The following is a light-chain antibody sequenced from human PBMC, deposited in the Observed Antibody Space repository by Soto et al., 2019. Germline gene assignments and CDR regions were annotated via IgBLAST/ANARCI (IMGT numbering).Light chain of an antibody. V-gene: IGLV4-69*01. CDR2: VNSDGSH. CDR3: QTWGTGGV. Sequence: QSVLTQSPSASASLGASVKLTCTLSSGHSAYAVAWHQQQPEKGPRYLMKVNSDGSHNKGDGIPDRFSGSSSGAERYLTISSLQSEDEADYYCQTWGTGGVFGGGTKVTVL. J-gene: IGLJ3*02. CDR1: SGHSAYA.